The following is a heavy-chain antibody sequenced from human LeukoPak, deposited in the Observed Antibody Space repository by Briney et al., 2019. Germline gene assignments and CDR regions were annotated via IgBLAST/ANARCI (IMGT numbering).Heavy chain of an antibody. D-gene: IGHD6-19*01. CDR2: INPSSGST. CDR1: GFTFTSYY. CDR3: ARGVPPASIAVACTFDY. Sequence: ASVKLSCKASGFTFTSYYMHWVRQAHGQGLEWMGIINPSSGSTSYAQKFQGRVTMTRDMPTSTVYMELSSLRSEDTAVYYCARGVPPASIAVACTFDYWGQGTLVTVSS. J-gene: IGHJ4*02. V-gene: IGHV1-46*01.